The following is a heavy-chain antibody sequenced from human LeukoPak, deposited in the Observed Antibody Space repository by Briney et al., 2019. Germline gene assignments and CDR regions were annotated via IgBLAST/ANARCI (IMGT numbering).Heavy chain of an antibody. D-gene: IGHD2-15*01. Sequence: GGSLRLSCAGSGFIFNNYAMHWVRQPPGKGLEWVSGISWNSGSIDYADSVKGRFTISRDNAKNSLYLQMNSLRVEDTAVYYCARGRPHGSDYWGQGTLVTVSS. V-gene: IGHV3-9*01. CDR1: GFIFNNYA. CDR3: ARGRPHGSDY. J-gene: IGHJ4*02. CDR2: ISWNSGSI.